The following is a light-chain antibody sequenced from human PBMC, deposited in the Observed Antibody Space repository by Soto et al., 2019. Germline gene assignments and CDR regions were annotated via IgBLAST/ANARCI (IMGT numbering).Light chain of an antibody. J-gene: IGLJ2*01. CDR2: GNS. Sequence: QSVLTQPPSVSGAPGQRVTISFTGSSSNIGAGYDVYWDQQLPGTAPKLLIYGNSNRPSGVPERFSGSKSATSASLAITGLQAEDEADYYCQSYDSSLTGAVFGGGTKLTVL. V-gene: IGLV1-40*01. CDR1: SSNIGAGYD. CDR3: QSYDSSLTGAV.